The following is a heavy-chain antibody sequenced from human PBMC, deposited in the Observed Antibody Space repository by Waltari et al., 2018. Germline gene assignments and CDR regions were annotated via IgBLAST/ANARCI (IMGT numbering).Heavy chain of an antibody. CDR1: GVTFSSNP. J-gene: IGHJ6*02. CDR2: FIPVFGTA. Sequence: QVQLVQSGAEVKKAGSSVQVSCMASGVTFSSNPVSWVRQAPGQGLEWMVGFIPVFGTAKDAQKFQGRVTITADRSTSTAYMEMTSLRSDDTAVYYCASCFSTSCLISYYFYMDVWGQGTTVTVSS. CDR3: ASCFSTSCLISYYFYMDV. D-gene: IGHD3-3*01. V-gene: IGHV1-69*14.